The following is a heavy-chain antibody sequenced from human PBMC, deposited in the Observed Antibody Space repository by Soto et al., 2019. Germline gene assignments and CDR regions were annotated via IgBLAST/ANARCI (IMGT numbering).Heavy chain of an antibody. CDR3: ARGNYDYIWGSYRYTYWFDP. V-gene: IGHV4-61*08. J-gene: IGHJ5*02. D-gene: IGHD3-16*02. CDR2: IYYSGST. Sequence: SETLSLTCTFSGGSIISGGYYWSWIRQHPGKGLEWIGYIYYSGSTNYNPSLKSRVTISVDTSKNQFSLKLSSVTAADTAVYYCARGNYDYIWGSYRYTYWFDPWGQGTLVTVSS. CDR1: GGSIISGGYY.